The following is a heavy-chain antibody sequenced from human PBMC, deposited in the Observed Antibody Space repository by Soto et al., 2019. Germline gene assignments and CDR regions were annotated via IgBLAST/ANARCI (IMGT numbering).Heavy chain of an antibody. Sequence: PGGSLRLSCAASAFTLSSFAMSWVRQAPRKGLEWVSSISGGGGSTYYADSVKGRFSISRHNSKNTLCLQMNSLRAEDTAAYYCAKNRGGTSTALPFDIWGQGTMVTVSS. D-gene: IGHD2-21*02. V-gene: IGHV3-23*01. J-gene: IGHJ3*02. CDR1: AFTLSSFA. CDR2: ISGGGGST. CDR3: AKNRGGTSTALPFDI.